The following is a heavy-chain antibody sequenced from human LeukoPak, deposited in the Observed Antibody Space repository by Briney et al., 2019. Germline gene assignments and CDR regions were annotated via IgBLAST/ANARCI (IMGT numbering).Heavy chain of an antibody. CDR3: ARGEVLRYFDPNYYYMDV. V-gene: IGHV1-46*01. J-gene: IGHJ6*03. Sequence: ASAKVSCKASGYTFTSYYMHWVRQAPGQGLEWMGIINPSGGSTSYAQKFQGRVTMTRDTSTSTVYMELSSLRSEDTAVYYCARGEVLRYFDPNYYYMDVWGKGTTVTISS. D-gene: IGHD3-9*01. CDR2: INPSGGST. CDR1: GYTFTSYY.